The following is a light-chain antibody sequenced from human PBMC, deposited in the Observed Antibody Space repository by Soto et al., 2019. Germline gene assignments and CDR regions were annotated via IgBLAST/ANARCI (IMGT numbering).Light chain of an antibody. J-gene: IGKJ4*01. CDR1: QDISNY. V-gene: IGKV1-33*01. Sequence: DIQMTQSPSSLSASVGDRVTITCQASQDISNYLNWYQQKAGKAPKLLIYDASNLETGVPSRFSGSGSGTDFTFTISSLQPEDIATYYCQHYDKPPLSFGGGTKVEIK. CDR2: DAS. CDR3: QHYDKPPLS.